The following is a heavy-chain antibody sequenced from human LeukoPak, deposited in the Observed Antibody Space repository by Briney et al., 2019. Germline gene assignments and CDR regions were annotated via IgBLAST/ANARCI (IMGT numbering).Heavy chain of an antibody. CDR3: ASMPYDSSGYYYLPFDY. Sequence: KSSETLSLTCTVSGYSISSGYYWGWIRQPPGKGLEWIGSIYHSGSTYYNPFLKSRVTISVDTSKNQFSLKLSSVTAADTAVYYCASMPYDSSGYYYLPFDYWGQGTLVTVSS. J-gene: IGHJ4*02. CDR2: IYHSGST. V-gene: IGHV4-38-2*02. CDR1: GYSISSGYY. D-gene: IGHD3-22*01.